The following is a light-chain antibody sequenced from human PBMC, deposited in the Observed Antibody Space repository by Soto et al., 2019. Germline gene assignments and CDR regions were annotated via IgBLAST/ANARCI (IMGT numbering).Light chain of an antibody. J-gene: IGLJ2*01. V-gene: IGLV2-14*01. CDR1: SSDVGAYNY. Sequence: QSVLTQPASVSGSPGQSITISCTGTSSDVGAYNYVSWYQQHPGRAPQLILYDVSYRPSGVSNRFSGSKSGNTASLTISGLQADDEADYYCSSCTGSSTLVGGGTKLTVL. CDR2: DVS. CDR3: SSCTGSSTL.